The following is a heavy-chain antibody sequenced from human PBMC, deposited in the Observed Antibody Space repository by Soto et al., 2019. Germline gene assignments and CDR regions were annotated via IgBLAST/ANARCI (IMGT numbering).Heavy chain of an antibody. J-gene: IGHJ2*01. D-gene: IGHD2-15*01. CDR2: TRNKANSYTT. V-gene: IGHV3-72*01. CDR1: GFTFSDHY. CDR3: ARDGRLGCSGGSCYSPGWYFDL. Sequence: EVQLVESGGGLVQPGGSLRLSCAASGFTFSDHYMDWVRQAPGKGLEWVGRTRNKANSYTTEYAASVKGRFTISRDDSKNSLYLPMNSLKTEDTAVYYCARDGRLGCSGGSCYSPGWYFDLWGRGTLVTVSS.